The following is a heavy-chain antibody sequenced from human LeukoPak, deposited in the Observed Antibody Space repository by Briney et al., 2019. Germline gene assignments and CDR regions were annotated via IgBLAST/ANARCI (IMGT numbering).Heavy chain of an antibody. Sequence: GSLRLSCAASGFTFSNYAMSWVRQAPGKGLEWVSAITGSGGNTYYADSVKGRFTISRDNSKNTVFLQMDSLRAEDTAVYYCAKWGDYDVLTGYYVSDYWGQGTLVTVSS. CDR2: ITGSGGNT. CDR3: AKWGDYDVLTGYYVSDY. J-gene: IGHJ4*02. V-gene: IGHV3-23*01. D-gene: IGHD3-9*01. CDR1: GFTFSNYA.